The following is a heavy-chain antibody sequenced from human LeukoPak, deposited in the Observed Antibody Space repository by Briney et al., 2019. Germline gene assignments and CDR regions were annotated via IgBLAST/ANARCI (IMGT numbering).Heavy chain of an antibody. J-gene: IGHJ5*02. CDR2: INPSGGST. V-gene: IGHV1-46*01. CDR3: ARGGENNWNYVGWFDP. Sequence: ASVKVSCKASGYTFTSYYMHWVRQAPGQGLEWMGIINPSGGSTSYAQKFQGRVTMTRDMSTSTVYMELSSLRSEDTAVYYCARGGENNWNYVGWFDPWGQGTLVTVSS. CDR1: GYTFTSYY. D-gene: IGHD1-7*01.